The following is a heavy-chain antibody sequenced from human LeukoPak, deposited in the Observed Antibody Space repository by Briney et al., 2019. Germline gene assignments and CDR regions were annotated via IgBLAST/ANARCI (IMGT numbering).Heavy chain of an antibody. J-gene: IGHJ4*02. Sequence: SETLSLTCAVYGGSFSGYYWSWIRQPPGKGLEWIGEINHSGSTNYNPSLKSRVTISADTSKNHFSLKLSSVTAADTAVYYCAIRGSPMVRNYWGQGTLVTVSS. CDR2: INHSGST. D-gene: IGHD3-10*01. CDR1: GGSFSGYY. V-gene: IGHV4-34*01. CDR3: AIRGSPMVRNY.